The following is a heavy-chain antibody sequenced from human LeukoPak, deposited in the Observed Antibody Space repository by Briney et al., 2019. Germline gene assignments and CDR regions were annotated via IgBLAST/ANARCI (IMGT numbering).Heavy chain of an antibody. CDR2: ISYDGGKK. CDR1: GFTFSTHA. Sequence: GGSLRLSCAASGFTFSTHAINWVRQAPGKGLEWVSVISYDGGKKYYADSVKGRFTISRDNSKNTLYLQMNSLRAEDTAVYYCARGGDSSTWYYYSDYWGQGTLVTVSS. V-gene: IGHV3-30-3*01. CDR3: ARGGDSSTWYYYSDY. J-gene: IGHJ4*02. D-gene: IGHD6-13*01.